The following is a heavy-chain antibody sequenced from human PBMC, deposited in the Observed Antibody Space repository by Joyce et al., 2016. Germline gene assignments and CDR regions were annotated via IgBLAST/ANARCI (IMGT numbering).Heavy chain of an antibody. V-gene: IGHV1-18*01. Sequence: QVQLVQSGAEVKKPGASAKISCKASGYPFTSDGISWVRQAPGQGLEWMGWIGAYKGNTKYAQKFQGRVTMTADTSTRTAYIELRSLRSDYTAVYYCAKAPLYDSSGYPFDYWGQGTLVTVSS. J-gene: IGHJ4*02. D-gene: IGHD3-22*01. CDR3: AKAPLYDSSGYPFDY. CDR1: GYPFTSDG. CDR2: IGAYKGNT.